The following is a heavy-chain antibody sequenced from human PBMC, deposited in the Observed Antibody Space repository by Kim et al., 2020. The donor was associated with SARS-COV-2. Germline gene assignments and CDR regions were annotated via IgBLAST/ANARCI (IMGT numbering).Heavy chain of an antibody. CDR1: GDSVSSNSAA. CDR2: TYYRSKWYN. D-gene: IGHD2-15*01. V-gene: IGHV6-1*01. Sequence: SQTLSLTCAISGDSVSSNSAAWNWIRQSPSRGLEWLGRTYYRSKWYNDYAVSVKSRITINPDTSKNQFSLQLNSVTPEDTAVYYCARVTEGYCSGGSCPGQYHYYGMDVWGQGTTVTVSS. CDR3: ARVTEGYCSGGSCPGQYHYYGMDV. J-gene: IGHJ6*02.